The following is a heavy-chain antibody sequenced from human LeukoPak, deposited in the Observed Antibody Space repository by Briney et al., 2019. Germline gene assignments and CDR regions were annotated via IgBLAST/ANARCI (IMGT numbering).Heavy chain of an antibody. Sequence: SETLSLTCAVSGGSISSGNWWSWVRQPPGKGLEWIGEIYRSGSANYNPFLKSRVTISVDKSKNQFSLKLSSVTAADTVVYYCARGVLRYFDWLLYTTTSQEFDYWGQGTLVTVSS. J-gene: IGHJ4*02. CDR3: ARGVLRYFDWLLYTTTSQEFDY. V-gene: IGHV4-4*02. CDR2: IYRSGSA. D-gene: IGHD3-9*01. CDR1: GGSISSGNW.